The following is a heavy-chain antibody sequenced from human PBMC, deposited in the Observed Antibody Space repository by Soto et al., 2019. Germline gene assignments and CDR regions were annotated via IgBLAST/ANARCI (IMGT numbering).Heavy chain of an antibody. Sequence: GGSLRLSCAASGFTFSSYDMHWVRQATGKGLEWVSAIGTAGDTYYPGSVKGRFTISRENAKNSLYLQMNSLRAEDTAVYYCARGEGFVVVPAAAQDGMDVWGQGTTVTVSS. D-gene: IGHD2-2*01. CDR2: IGTAGDT. CDR1: GFTFSSYD. V-gene: IGHV3-13*01. CDR3: ARGEGFVVVPAAAQDGMDV. J-gene: IGHJ6*02.